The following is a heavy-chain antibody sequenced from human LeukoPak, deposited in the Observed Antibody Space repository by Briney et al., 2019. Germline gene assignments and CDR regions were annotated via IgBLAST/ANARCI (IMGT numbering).Heavy chain of an antibody. J-gene: IGHJ4*02. CDR1: GFIFSSYW. V-gene: IGHV3-74*01. Sequence: GGSLRLSCAASGFIFSSYWMHWVRHAPGKGLAWVSRINTYGSSTSYADSVKGRFTISRDNAKNTLYLQMNSLRAEDTAVYYCATRPPHYFDTADYWGQGTLVTVSS. CDR3: ATRPPHYFDTADY. CDR2: INTYGSST. D-gene: IGHD3-22*01.